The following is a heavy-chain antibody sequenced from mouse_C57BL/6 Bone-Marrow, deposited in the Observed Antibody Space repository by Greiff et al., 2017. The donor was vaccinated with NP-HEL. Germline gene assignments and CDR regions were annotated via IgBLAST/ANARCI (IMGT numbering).Heavy chain of an antibody. CDR3: ARLGNYVAY. Sequence: EVQLQQSGPELVKPGASVTISCKASGYTFTDYYMNWVKQSHGKSLEWIGDINPNNGGTSYNQKFKGKATLTVDKSSSTAYMELRSLTSEDSAVYYCARLGNYVAYWGQGTLVTVSA. J-gene: IGHJ3*01. V-gene: IGHV1-26*01. CDR2: INPNNGGT. CDR1: GYTFTDYY. D-gene: IGHD2-1*01.